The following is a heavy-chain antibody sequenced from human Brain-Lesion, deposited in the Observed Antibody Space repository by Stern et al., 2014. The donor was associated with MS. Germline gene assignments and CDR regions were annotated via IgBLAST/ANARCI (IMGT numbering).Heavy chain of an antibody. CDR1: GGTFGTYP. CDR3: AKDGPALVTNWFDP. V-gene: IGHV1-69*06. CDR2: IIPNFGSP. Sequence: VQLVESGPEVKKPGSSVQVSCTASGGTFGTYPITWLRQAPGQGLEWMGRIIPNFGSPNYAQKFQGRVTITADSSTTTVYMKLSSLKSDDAAVYYCAKDGPALVTNWFDPWGRGTLVTVSS. J-gene: IGHJ5*02. D-gene: IGHD5-18*01.